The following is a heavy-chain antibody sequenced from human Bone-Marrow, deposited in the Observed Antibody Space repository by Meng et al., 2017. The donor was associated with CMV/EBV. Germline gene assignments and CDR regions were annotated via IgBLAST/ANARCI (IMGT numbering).Heavy chain of an antibody. Sequence: GESLKISCAASGFTFNTYSMNWVRQAPGKGLEWTSFISSSSDTIYYADSVKGRFTTSRDNAKNSLYLQMNSLRVDDTAVYYCAREGCTSTTCYPLSDIYLWGQGTLVTVSS. V-gene: IGHV3-48*04. CDR1: GFTFNTYS. D-gene: IGHD2-2*01. J-gene: IGHJ4*02. CDR2: ISSSSDTI. CDR3: AREGCTSTTCYPLSDIYL.